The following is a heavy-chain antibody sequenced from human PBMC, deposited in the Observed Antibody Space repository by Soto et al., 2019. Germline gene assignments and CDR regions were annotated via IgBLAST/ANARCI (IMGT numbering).Heavy chain of an antibody. Sequence: EVQLVESGGGLVQPGGSLKLSCAASGFTFSGSAMHWVHQASGKGLEWVGRIRSKANSYATAYAASVKGRFTISRDDSKNTAYLQMNSLKTEDTAVYYCTSAGCSSTSCDRYYYYGMDVWGQGTTVTVSS. CDR1: GFTFSGSA. J-gene: IGHJ6*02. V-gene: IGHV3-73*02. CDR2: IRSKANSYAT. D-gene: IGHD2-2*01. CDR3: TSAGCSSTSCDRYYYYGMDV.